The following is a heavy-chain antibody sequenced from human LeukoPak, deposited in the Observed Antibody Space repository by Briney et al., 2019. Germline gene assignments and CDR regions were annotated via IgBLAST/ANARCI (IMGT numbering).Heavy chain of an antibody. Sequence: GGSLRLSCAASGFTFSSYAMGWVRQAPGKGLEWVSAISGSGGSTYYADSVKGRFTISRDNSKNTLYLQMNSLRAEDTAVYFCVRDHEWAFDYWGQGTLVTVSS. J-gene: IGHJ4*02. CDR2: ISGSGGST. CDR3: VRDHEWAFDY. V-gene: IGHV3-23*01. D-gene: IGHD1-26*01. CDR1: GFTFSSYA.